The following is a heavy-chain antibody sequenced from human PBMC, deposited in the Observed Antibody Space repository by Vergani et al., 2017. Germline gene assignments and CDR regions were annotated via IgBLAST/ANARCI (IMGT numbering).Heavy chain of an antibody. J-gene: IGHJ5*02. CDR3: ARNRGYYGSGSFDP. CDR1: GYTFTSYD. Sequence: QVQLVQSGAEVKKPGASVKVSCKASGYTFTSYDINWVRLATGQGLEWMGWMNPNSGNTGYAQKFEGRVTMTRNTSISTAYMELSSLRSEDTAVYYCARNRGYYGSGSFDPWGQGTLVTVSS. V-gene: IGHV1-8*01. CDR2: MNPNSGNT. D-gene: IGHD3-10*01.